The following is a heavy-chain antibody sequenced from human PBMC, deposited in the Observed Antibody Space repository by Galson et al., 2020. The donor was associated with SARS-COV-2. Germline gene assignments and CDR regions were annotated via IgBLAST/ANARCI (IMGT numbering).Heavy chain of an antibody. V-gene: IGHV3-11*04. CDR1: GFTFSNSY. CDR3: AKALDGYNFFEL. Sequence: NSGGSLRLSCAASGFTFSNSYINWIRQAPGTGLEWVSYISRHGDTIYYAKSVKDRFTISRDNAKNALSLQMHSLRAEDTAIYYCAKALDGYNFFELWGRGTLVTVSP. J-gene: IGHJ2*01. D-gene: IGHD5-12*01. CDR2: ISRHGDTI.